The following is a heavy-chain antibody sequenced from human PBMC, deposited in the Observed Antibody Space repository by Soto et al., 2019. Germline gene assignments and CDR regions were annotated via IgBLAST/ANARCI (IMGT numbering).Heavy chain of an antibody. CDR1: GFTFNIYG. J-gene: IGHJ4*02. V-gene: IGHV3-30*18. CDR3: AKDQASGQGSFDS. Sequence: GGSLRLSCAASGFTFNIYGMHWVRQAPDKGLEWVALISYDGSNQYYADSVKGRFTISRDNSKNTLFLQMNNLRADDTAVYYCAKDQASGQGSFDSWGQGTLVTVS. CDR2: ISYDGSNQ.